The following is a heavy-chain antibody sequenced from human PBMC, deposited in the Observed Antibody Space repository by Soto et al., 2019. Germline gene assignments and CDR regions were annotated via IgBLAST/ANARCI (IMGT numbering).Heavy chain of an antibody. V-gene: IGHV3-48*01. CDR2: ISSSSSTI. Sequence: GGSLRLSCAASGFTFSSYSMNWVRQAPGKGLEWVSYISSSSSTIYYADSVKGRFTISRDNAKNSLYLQMNSLRAEDTAVYYCARDYYDSSGYYYVFYYYGMDVWGQGTTVTVSS. J-gene: IGHJ6*02. CDR1: GFTFSSYS. D-gene: IGHD3-22*01. CDR3: ARDYYDSSGYYYVFYYYGMDV.